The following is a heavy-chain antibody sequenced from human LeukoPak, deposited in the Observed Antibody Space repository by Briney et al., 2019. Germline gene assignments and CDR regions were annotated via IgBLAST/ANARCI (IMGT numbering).Heavy chain of an antibody. J-gene: IGHJ4*02. CDR2: IYHSGST. CDR1: GGSISGGGYS. D-gene: IGHD4-17*01. V-gene: IGHV4-30-2*01. CDR3: ASMTTVTGVDY. Sequence: TSETLSLTCAVSGGSISGGGYSWSWIRQPPGKGLEWIGYIYHSGSTYYNPSLKSRVTISVDRSKNQFSLKLSSVTAADTAVYYCASMTTVTGVDYWGQGTLVTVSS.